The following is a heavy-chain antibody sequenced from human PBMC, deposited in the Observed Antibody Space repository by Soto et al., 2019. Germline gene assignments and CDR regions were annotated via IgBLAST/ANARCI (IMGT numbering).Heavy chain of an antibody. V-gene: IGHV3-11*01. J-gene: IGHJ4*02. Sequence: QVQLVESGGALVKPGGSLRLSCAASGFTFTDYYMSWIRQAQGKGPEWISYITLSGTTIKYADSVRGRFTISRDNAKNSLSLQMNSLRADDTAVYYCARVRSTFPDYWGQGTLVTVSS. CDR1: GFTFTDYY. CDR3: ARVRSTFPDY. D-gene: IGHD2-15*01. CDR2: ITLSGTTI.